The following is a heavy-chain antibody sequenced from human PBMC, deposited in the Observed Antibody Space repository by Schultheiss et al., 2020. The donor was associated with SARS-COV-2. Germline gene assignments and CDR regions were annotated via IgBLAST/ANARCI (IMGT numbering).Heavy chain of an antibody. D-gene: IGHD4-17*01. J-gene: IGHJ4*02. CDR3: ARGMDGDANDY. CDR1: GGSISSGGYY. V-gene: IGHV4-31*03. CDR2: IYYSGST. Sequence: SETLSLTCTVSGGSISSGGYYWSWIRQHPGKGLEWIGYIYYSGSTYYNPSLKSRVTISVDTSKNQFSLKLSSVTAADTAVYYCARGMDGDANDYWGQGTLVTVSS.